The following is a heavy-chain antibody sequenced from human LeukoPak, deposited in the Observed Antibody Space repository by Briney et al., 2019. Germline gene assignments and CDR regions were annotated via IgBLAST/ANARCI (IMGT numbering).Heavy chain of an antibody. V-gene: IGHV5-51*01. CDR3: ARLANYPGYYFDY. CDR1: GYSFTNYW. D-gene: IGHD5-24*01. Sequence: GESLKISCKGSGYSFTNYWIGWVRQMPGKGLEWMGIFYPGDSDIRYSPSFQGQVTISADKSISTAYLQWSSLKASDTAMYYCARLANYPGYYFDYWGQGTLVTVSS. CDR2: FYPGDSDI. J-gene: IGHJ4*02.